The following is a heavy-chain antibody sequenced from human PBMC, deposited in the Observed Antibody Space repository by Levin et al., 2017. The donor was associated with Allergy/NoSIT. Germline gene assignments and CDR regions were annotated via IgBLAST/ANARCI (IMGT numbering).Heavy chain of an antibody. Sequence: PGGSLRLSCAASGFTFSNYWMHWVRLAPGKGLLWVSRIKSDGTTTNYADSVKGRFTISRDNAKNTVYLQMNSLRAEDTAVYYCAKGGSGDNSGYNVAYWGQGTLVTVSS. V-gene: IGHV3-74*01. D-gene: IGHD3-22*01. CDR2: IKSDGTTT. CDR1: GFTFSNYW. J-gene: IGHJ4*02. CDR3: AKGGSGDNSGYNVAY.